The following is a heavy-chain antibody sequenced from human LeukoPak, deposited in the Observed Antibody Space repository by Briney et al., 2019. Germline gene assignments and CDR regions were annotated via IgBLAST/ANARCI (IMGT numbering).Heavy chain of an antibody. CDR1: GGTFSSYA. CDR3: ARSGYCSSTSCLDAFDI. J-gene: IGHJ3*02. Sequence: SVKVSCKASGGTFSSYAISWVRQAPGQGLEWMGRIIPIFGIANYAQKFQGRVTITADKSTSTAYMELNSLRSEDTAVYYCARSGYCSSTSCLDAFDIWGQGTMVTVSS. V-gene: IGHV1-69*04. D-gene: IGHD2-2*03. CDR2: IIPIFGIA.